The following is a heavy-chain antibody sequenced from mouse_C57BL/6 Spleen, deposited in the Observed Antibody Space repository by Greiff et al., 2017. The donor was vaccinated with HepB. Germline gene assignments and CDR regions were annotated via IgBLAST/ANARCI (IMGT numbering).Heavy chain of an antibody. CDR3: ARRDYSNRYYAMDY. D-gene: IGHD2-5*01. CDR1: GFTFSDYY. CDR2: ISNGGGST. V-gene: IGHV5-12*01. Sequence: EVKLQESGGGLVQPGGSLKLSCAASGFTFSDYYMYWVRQTPEKRLEWVAYISNGGGSTYYPDTVKGRFTISRDNAKNTLYLQMSRLKSEDTAMYYCARRDYSNRYYAMDYWGQGTSVTVSS. J-gene: IGHJ4*01.